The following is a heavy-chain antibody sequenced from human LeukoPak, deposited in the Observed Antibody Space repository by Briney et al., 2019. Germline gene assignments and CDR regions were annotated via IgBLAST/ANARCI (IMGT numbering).Heavy chain of an antibody. CDR2: ISGSSSTR. CDR1: GFTFSSYS. D-gene: IGHD4-17*01. Sequence: PGGSLSLSCAASGFTFSSYSMNWVRQAPGQGLEWVSYISGSSSTRYYADSVKGRFTISRDNAKNSMYLQMNSLRAEDTSVYYCARYGDYGAFDIWGQGTMVTVSS. V-gene: IGHV3-48*01. J-gene: IGHJ3*02. CDR3: ARYGDYGAFDI.